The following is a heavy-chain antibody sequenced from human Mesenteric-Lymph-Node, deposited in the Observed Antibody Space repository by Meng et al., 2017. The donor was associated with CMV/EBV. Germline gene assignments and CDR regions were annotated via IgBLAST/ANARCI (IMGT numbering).Heavy chain of an antibody. CDR3: AKAIFGVVTGFDP. CDR2: ISSCTTI. CDR1: GFTFSDYD. V-gene: IGHV3-69-1*01. J-gene: IGHJ5*02. Sequence: GESLKISCAASGFTFSDYDMNWVRQAPGKGLEWVSFISSCTTIYYADSVKGRFTISRDNAKNSLYLQMNSLRAEDTAVYYCAKAIFGVVTGFDPWGQGTLVTVSS. D-gene: IGHD3-3*01.